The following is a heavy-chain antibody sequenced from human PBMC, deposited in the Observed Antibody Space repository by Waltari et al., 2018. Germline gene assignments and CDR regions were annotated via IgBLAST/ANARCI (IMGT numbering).Heavy chain of an antibody. D-gene: IGHD4-17*01. CDR1: GGSFSVYY. Sequence: QVQLQQWGAGLLKPSETLSLPCAVYGGSFSVYYGSWIRQPPGKGLEWIGEINHSGSTNYNPSLKSRVTISVDTSKNQFSLRLSSVTAADTAVYYCARITTVTTSAFDIWGQGTMVTVSS. CDR3: ARITTVTTSAFDI. V-gene: IGHV4-34*01. J-gene: IGHJ3*02. CDR2: INHSGST.